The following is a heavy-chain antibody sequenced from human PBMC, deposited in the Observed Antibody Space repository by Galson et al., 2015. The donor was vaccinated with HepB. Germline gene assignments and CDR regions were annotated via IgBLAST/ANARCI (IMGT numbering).Heavy chain of an antibody. Sequence: SLRLSCAASGFAFSSYGMHWVRQAPGKGLEWVAVISYDGSNKYYADSVKGRFTISRDNSKNTLYLQMNSLRAEDTAVYYCAKDFDFWPRGPPNDYWGQGTLVTVSS. CDR1: GFAFSSYG. V-gene: IGHV3-30*18. D-gene: IGHD3-3*01. CDR2: ISYDGSNK. J-gene: IGHJ4*02. CDR3: AKDFDFWPRGPPNDY.